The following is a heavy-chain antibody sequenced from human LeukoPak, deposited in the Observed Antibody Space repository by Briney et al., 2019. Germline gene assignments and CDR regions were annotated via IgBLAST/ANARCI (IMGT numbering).Heavy chain of an antibody. CDR1: GGTFSSYA. Sequence: SVKVSCKASGGTFSSYAISWVRQAPGQGLGWMGGIIPIFGTANYAQKFQGRVTITADESTSTAYMELSSLRSEDTAVYYCARDMSQEDSAIFGLRSYYYYMDVWGKGTTVTVSS. CDR2: IIPIFGTA. CDR3: ARDMSQEDSAIFGLRSYYYYMDV. D-gene: IGHD3/OR15-3a*01. J-gene: IGHJ6*03. V-gene: IGHV1-69*13.